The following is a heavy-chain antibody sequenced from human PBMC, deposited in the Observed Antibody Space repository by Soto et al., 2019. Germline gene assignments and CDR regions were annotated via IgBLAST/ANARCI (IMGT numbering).Heavy chain of an antibody. Sequence: SGPTLVNPTQTLTLTCTFSGFSFTTAGVAVGWIRQTPGGALEWLTLIDYNDDRRFSPSLKTRLTITGDTSKNQVVLSLTNVDPGDTATYFCAHSDGGYEIIYFDFWGQGIPVTVSS. J-gene: IGHJ4*02. CDR3: AHSDGGYEIIYFDF. CDR2: IDYNDDR. V-gene: IGHV2-5*01. CDR1: GFSFTTAGVA. D-gene: IGHD5-12*01.